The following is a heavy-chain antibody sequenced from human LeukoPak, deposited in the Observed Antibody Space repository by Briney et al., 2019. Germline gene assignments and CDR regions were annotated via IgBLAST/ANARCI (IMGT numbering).Heavy chain of an antibody. J-gene: IGHJ1*01. D-gene: IGHD1-26*01. CDR2: INPNSGGT. CDR3: ARDKASGSYEAEFQH. Sequence: ASVTVSCKSSGYTFTGYYMHWVGQAPGQGLEWMGWINPNSGGTNYAQKFQGRVTMTRDTSFSTAYMELSRLRSDDTAVYYCARDKASGSYEAEFQHWGQGTLVTVSS. V-gene: IGHV1-2*02. CDR1: GYTFTGYY.